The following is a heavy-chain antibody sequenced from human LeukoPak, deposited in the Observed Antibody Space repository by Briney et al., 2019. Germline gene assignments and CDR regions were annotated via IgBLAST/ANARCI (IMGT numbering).Heavy chain of an antibody. D-gene: IGHD3-22*01. CDR1: GGSISSGGYY. V-gene: IGHV4-31*03. CDR2: IYYSGST. J-gene: IGHJ4*02. CDR3: ARVGRSSYYYDSSGYYSLDY. Sequence: PSETLSLTCTVSGGSISSGGYYWSWIRQHPGKGLEWIGYIYYSGSTYYNPSLKSRVTISVDTFKNQFSLKLSSVTAADTAVYYCARVGRSSYYYDSSGYYSLDYWGQGTLVTVSS.